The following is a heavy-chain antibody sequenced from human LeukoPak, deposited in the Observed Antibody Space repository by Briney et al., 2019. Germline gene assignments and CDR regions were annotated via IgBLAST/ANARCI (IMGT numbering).Heavy chain of an antibody. D-gene: IGHD1-1*01. CDR1: GFTFSNYA. CDR2: IRGSGNNK. V-gene: IGHV3-23*01. J-gene: IGHJ4*02. Sequence: GGSLRLSCAASGFTFSNYAMTWVRQAPGKGLEWVSVIRGSGNNKYYADSVKGRFTISRDNSKNTLFLQMNSLRAEDTAIYYCAKLVGTGTTSTDYWGQGTLVTVSS. CDR3: AKLVGTGTTSTDY.